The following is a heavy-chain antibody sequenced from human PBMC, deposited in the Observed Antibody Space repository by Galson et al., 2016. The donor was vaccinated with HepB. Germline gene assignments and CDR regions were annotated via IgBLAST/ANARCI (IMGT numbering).Heavy chain of an antibody. CDR1: GFTFSNAW. CDR2: IKSKTDGGTT. V-gene: IGHV3-15*01. D-gene: IGHD3-10*01. J-gene: IGHJ4*02. CDR3: TTGIWFGGLLGDYFDY. Sequence: SLRLSCAASGFTFSNAWMSWVRQAPGKGLEWVGRIKSKTDGGTTDYAAPVKGRFTISRDDSKNTLYLQMNSLKTEDTAVYYCTTGIWFGGLLGDYFDYWGQGTLVTVSS.